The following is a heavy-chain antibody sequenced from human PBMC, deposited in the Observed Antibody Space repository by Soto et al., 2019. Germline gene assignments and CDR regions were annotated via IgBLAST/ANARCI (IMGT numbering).Heavy chain of an antibody. D-gene: IGHD1-1*01. Sequence: QVQLVQSGAEVKKPGSSVKVSCKASGGTFSSYAISWVRQAPGQGLEWMGGIIPIFGTANYAQKFQGRVTITADESTSPAYMELSSLRSEDTAVYYCARDRYNWNAYEDYYYYYGMDVWGQGTTVTVSS. CDR1: GGTFSSYA. CDR3: ARDRYNWNAYEDYYYYYGMDV. CDR2: IIPIFGTA. V-gene: IGHV1-69*12. J-gene: IGHJ6*02.